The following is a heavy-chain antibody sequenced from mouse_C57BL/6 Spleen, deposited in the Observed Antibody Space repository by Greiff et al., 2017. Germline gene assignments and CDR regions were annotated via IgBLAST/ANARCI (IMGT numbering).Heavy chain of an antibody. Sequence: QVQLQQSGAELARPGASVKMSCKASGYTFTSYTMHWVKQRPGQGLEWIGYINPSSGYTKYNQKFKDKATLTADKSSSTAYMQLSSLTSEDSAVYYCARATVVATNFDVWGTGTTVTVSS. V-gene: IGHV1-4*01. CDR2: INPSSGYT. J-gene: IGHJ1*03. CDR1: GYTFTSYT. CDR3: ARATVVATNFDV. D-gene: IGHD1-1*01.